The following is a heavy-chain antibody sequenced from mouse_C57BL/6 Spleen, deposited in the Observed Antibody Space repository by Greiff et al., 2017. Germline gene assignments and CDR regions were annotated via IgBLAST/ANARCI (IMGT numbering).Heavy chain of an antibody. CDR2: ISSGSSTI. CDR1: GFTFSDYG. J-gene: IGHJ1*03. Sequence: VQLKESGGGLVKPGGSLKLSCAASGFTFSDYGMHWVRQAPEKGLEWVAYISSGSSTIYYADTVKGRFTISRDNAKNNLFLQMTSLRSEDTAMYYCARPYGSSYGYFDVWGTGTTVTVSS. D-gene: IGHD1-1*01. V-gene: IGHV5-17*01. CDR3: ARPYGSSYGYFDV.